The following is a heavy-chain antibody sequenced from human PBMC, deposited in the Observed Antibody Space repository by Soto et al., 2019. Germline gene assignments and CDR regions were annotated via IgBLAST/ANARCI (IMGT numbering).Heavy chain of an antibody. CDR1: VYTFTSYG. CDR2: ISAYNGNT. V-gene: IGHV1-18*01. J-gene: IGHJ6*02. CDR3: ARGEASYYYYYGMDV. Sequence: TGSCKSSVYTFTSYGISWVRQAPGQGLEWMGWISAYNGNTNYAQKLQGRVTMTTDTSTSTAYMELRSLRSDDTAVYYCARGEASYYYYYGMDVWGQGTTVTVSS.